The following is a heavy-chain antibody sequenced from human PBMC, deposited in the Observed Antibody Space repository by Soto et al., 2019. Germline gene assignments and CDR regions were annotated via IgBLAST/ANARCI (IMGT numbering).Heavy chain of an antibody. CDR1: GGSISSYY. Sequence: SGTLSLTCTVSGGSISSYYWSWIRQPPGKGLEWIGEINHSGSTNYNPSLKSRVTISVDTYKKQFSLKLSSVTAADTAVYYCARGGAIFGVVRTYGMDVWGQGTTVTVSS. D-gene: IGHD3-3*01. J-gene: IGHJ6*02. CDR3: ARGGAIFGVVRTYGMDV. V-gene: IGHV4-34*01. CDR2: INHSGST.